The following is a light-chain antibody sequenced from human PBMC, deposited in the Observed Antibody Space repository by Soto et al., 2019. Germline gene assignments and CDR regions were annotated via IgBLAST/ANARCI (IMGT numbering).Light chain of an antibody. Sequence: QSALTQPASVSGAPGQSITISFTGTSSDVGKYTFVSWYGQHPGKAPTLIIFEVNKRSSGVSNRFSGSKSGNTASLTISGLQAEDEADYYCCLYGGSNNYVVFGGGTQLTVL. V-gene: IGLV2-23*02. J-gene: IGLJ2*01. CDR2: EVN. CDR3: CLYGGSNNYVV. CDR1: SSDVGKYTF.